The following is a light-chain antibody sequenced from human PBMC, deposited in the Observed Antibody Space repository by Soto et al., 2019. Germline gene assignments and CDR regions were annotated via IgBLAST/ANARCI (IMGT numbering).Light chain of an antibody. CDR2: EAS. Sequence: DIQVTQSPSTLSASAGDRVTITCRASQSISNWLAWYQQKPGKAPKLLIYEASSLESGVPSRFSGSGSGTEFTLTISSLHPDDFATYYCQHYNSYPWTFGQGTKVDIK. V-gene: IGKV1-5*03. J-gene: IGKJ1*01. CDR1: QSISNW. CDR3: QHYNSYPWT.